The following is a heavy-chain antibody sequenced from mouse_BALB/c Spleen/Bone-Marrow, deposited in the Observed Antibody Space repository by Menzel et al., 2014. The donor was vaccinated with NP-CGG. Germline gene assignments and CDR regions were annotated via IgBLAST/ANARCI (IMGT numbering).Heavy chain of an antibody. CDR1: GYTFTSYW. CDR2: IYPGDGDT. J-gene: IGHJ3*01. CDR3: ARGDTATWFAY. D-gene: IGHD1-2*01. Sequence: VQLQQSGAELARPGASVKLSCKASGYTFTSYWMQWVKQRPGQGLEWIGAIYPGDGDTRYTQKFKGKATLTADKSSSTAYMQLSSLASEDSAVYYCARGDTATWFAYWGQGTLVTVSA. V-gene: IGHV1-87*01.